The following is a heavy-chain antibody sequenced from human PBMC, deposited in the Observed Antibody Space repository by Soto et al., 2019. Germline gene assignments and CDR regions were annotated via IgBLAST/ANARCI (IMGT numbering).Heavy chain of an antibody. Sequence: GGSMRLSFAASGFRFSSFAISWVRQAPGKGLEWVSTITGSGDLTYYADSVKGRFTISRDNSKNTLYLQMNSLRAEDTAVYSCAKDQSMDRELFDFCGQGSLVT. J-gene: IGHJ4*02. CDR1: GFRFSSFA. CDR3: AKDQSMDRELFDF. V-gene: IGHV3-23*01. D-gene: IGHD3-10*01. CDR2: ITGSGDLT.